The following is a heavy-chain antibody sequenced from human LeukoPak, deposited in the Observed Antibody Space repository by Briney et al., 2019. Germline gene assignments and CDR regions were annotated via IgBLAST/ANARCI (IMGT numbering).Heavy chain of an antibody. CDR2: ISWNSGSI. CDR3: AKEGSYGDYTAVGAFDI. V-gene: IGHV3-9*03. D-gene: IGHD4-17*01. CDR1: GFTFDDYA. J-gene: IGHJ3*02. Sequence: PGRSLRLSCAASGFTFDDYAMHWVRQAPGKGLEWVSGISWNSGSIGYADSVKGRFTISRDNAKNSLYLQMNSLRAEDMALYYCAKEGSYGDYTAVGAFDIWGQGAMVTVSS.